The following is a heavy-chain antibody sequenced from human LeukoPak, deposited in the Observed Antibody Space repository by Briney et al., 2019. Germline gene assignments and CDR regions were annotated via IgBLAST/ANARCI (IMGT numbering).Heavy chain of an antibody. CDR1: GFIFSNYA. CDR2: ISSDGSKT. J-gene: IGHJ4*02. V-gene: IGHV3-30*01. CDR3: ARDSTYWYDSGSSGPHYFDY. D-gene: IGHD3-10*01. Sequence: GRSPRLSCAASGFIFSNYAMHWVRQAPGKGLEWVALISSDGSKTYHADSVIGRFSISRDNSKNTLYLQLNSLRAEDTSVYYCARDSTYWYDSGSSGPHYFDYWGQGTLVTVSS.